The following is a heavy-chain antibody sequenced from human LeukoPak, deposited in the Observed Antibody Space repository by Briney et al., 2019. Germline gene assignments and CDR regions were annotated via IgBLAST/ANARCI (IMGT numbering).Heavy chain of an antibody. J-gene: IGHJ4*02. V-gene: IGHV2-70*11. CDR1: GFSLSTSGMC. Sequence: SGPALVQPTQTLTLTCTFSGFSLSTSGMCVSWIRQPPGKALEWLARIDWDDDKYYSTSLKTRLTISKDTSKNQLVLTMTNMDPVDTATYYCARSMTSGYSSSWYYFDYWGQGTLVTVSS. CDR2: IDWDDDK. D-gene: IGHD6-13*01. CDR3: ARSMTSGYSSSWYYFDY.